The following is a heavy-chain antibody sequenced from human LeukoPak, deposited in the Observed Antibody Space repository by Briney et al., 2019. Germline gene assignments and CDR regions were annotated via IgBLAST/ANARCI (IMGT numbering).Heavy chain of an antibody. J-gene: IGHJ4*02. Sequence: PGGSLRLSCAATGFTFSNYWMSWVRQAPGKGLEWVANIKQGGNEIYYVDSVKGRFTISRDNAKNSLYLQMNSLRVEDTAVYYCARSPLYGDYRHGIDYWGQGTLVTVSS. CDR1: GFTFSNYW. D-gene: IGHD4-17*01. V-gene: IGHV3-7*01. CDR2: IKQGGNEI. CDR3: ARSPLYGDYRHGIDY.